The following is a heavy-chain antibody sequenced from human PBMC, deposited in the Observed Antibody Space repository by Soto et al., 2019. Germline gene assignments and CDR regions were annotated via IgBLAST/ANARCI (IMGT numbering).Heavy chain of an antibody. CDR3: ARRYCISTSCHYYGMDV. J-gene: IGHJ6*02. Sequence: QVQLVQSGAEVKKPGSSVKVSCKASGGTFSSYTISWVRQAPGQGLEWMGGIIPIFGSANYAQKFQGRVTITADESTSTAYMERSSLRSEDTAVYYCARRYCISTSCHYYGMDVWGQGTTVTVSS. V-gene: IGHV1-69*12. D-gene: IGHD2-2*01. CDR1: GGTFSSYT. CDR2: IIPIFGSA.